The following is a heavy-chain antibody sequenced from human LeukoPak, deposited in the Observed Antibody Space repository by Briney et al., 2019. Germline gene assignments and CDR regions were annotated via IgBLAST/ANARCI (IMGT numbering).Heavy chain of an antibody. Sequence: GESLKISCKGSGYIFANYWIAWVRQMPGKGLEWMGIIYPDDSDTRYSPSLQGQVTISADKSIATAYLQWSSLKASDTAMYYCARLEAARPYGMDVWGQGTTVTVSS. J-gene: IGHJ6*02. CDR3: ARLEAARPYGMDV. CDR2: IYPDDSDT. CDR1: GYIFANYW. D-gene: IGHD6-13*01. V-gene: IGHV5-51*01.